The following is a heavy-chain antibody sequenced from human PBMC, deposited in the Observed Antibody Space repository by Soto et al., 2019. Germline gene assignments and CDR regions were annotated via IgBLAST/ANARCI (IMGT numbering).Heavy chain of an antibody. D-gene: IGHD5-12*01. CDR2: IKQDGSEK. Sequence: EVQLVESGGGLVQPGGSLRLSCAASGFTFSSYWMSWVRQAPGKGLEWVANIKQDGSEKYYVDSVKGRFTISRDNAKNSLYLQMNSLRVEDTAVYYCARPSGYDYLDYSDYWGQGTLVTVSS. CDR3: ARPSGYDYLDYSDY. J-gene: IGHJ4*02. CDR1: GFTFSSYW. V-gene: IGHV3-7*04.